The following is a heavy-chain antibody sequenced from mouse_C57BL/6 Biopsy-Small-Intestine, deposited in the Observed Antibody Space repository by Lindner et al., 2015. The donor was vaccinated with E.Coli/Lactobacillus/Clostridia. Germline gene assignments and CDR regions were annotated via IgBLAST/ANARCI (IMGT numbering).Heavy chain of an antibody. J-gene: IGHJ2*01. V-gene: IGHV1-56*01. D-gene: IGHD1-1*01. CDR1: GYTLTSHW. CDR2: IFPGSGST. Sequence: VQLQESGPELVRPETSVKISCKVPGYTLTSHWMQWVRQRPGQGLEWIGEIFPGSGSTYYNGKFKGKATLTVDTSSSTAYMQLSSLTSEDSAVYFCAPFITTVAYYFDYWGQGTTLTVSS. CDR3: APFITTVAYYFDY.